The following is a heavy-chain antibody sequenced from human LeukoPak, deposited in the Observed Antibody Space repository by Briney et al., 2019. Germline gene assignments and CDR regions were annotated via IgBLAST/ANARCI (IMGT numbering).Heavy chain of an antibody. CDR1: GFTFSSYG. V-gene: IGHV3-30*02. J-gene: IGHJ4*02. CDR3: AKVEPSGSRRPFDY. Sequence: PGGSLRLSCAASGFTFSSYGMHWVRQAPGKGLEWVAFIRYDGSNKYYADSVKGRFTISRDNSKNTLYLQMNSLRAEDTAVYYCAKVEPSGSRRPFDYWGQGTLVTVSS. D-gene: IGHD1-26*01. CDR2: IRYDGSNK.